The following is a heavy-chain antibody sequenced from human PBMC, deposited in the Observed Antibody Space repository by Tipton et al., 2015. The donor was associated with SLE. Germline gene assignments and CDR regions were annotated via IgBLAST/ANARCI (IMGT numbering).Heavy chain of an antibody. CDR3: ARPRERDYNDAFDI. V-gene: IGHV4-59*01. J-gene: IGHJ3*02. Sequence: TLSLTCTVSGGSISSYYWSWIRQPPGKGLGWIGYIHYSGTTNYNPSLKSRVTMSVDTSKNQFSLNLRSVTAADTAMYYCARPRERDYNDAFDIWGQGTMVIVSS. CDR1: GGSISSYY. D-gene: IGHD4-11*01. CDR2: IHYSGTT.